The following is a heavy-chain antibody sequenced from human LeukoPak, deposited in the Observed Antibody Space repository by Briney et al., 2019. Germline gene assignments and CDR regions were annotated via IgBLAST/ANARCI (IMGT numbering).Heavy chain of an antibody. V-gene: IGHV3-30-3*01. CDR1: GFTFSSYA. J-gene: IGHJ3*02. Sequence: GGSLRLSCAASGFTFSSYAMHWVRQAPGKGLEWVAVISYDGSNKYYADSVKGRFTVSRDNSKNTLYLQMNSLRAEDTAVYYCARGPYYGSGSYRVDAFDIWGQGTMVTVSS. D-gene: IGHD3-10*01. CDR3: ARGPYYGSGSYRVDAFDI. CDR2: ISYDGSNK.